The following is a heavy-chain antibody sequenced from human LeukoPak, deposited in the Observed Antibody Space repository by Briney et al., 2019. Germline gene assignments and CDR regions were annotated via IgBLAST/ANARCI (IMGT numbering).Heavy chain of an antibody. Sequence: PGGSLRLSCAASGFTFSSYEMNWVRQAPGKGLEWVSYISSSGSTIYYADSVKGRFTISRDNAKNSLYLQMNSLRAEDTAVYYCARDAYDSRVDCWGQGTLVTVSS. J-gene: IGHJ4*02. D-gene: IGHD3-22*01. CDR2: ISSSGSTI. CDR3: ARDAYDSRVDC. V-gene: IGHV3-48*03. CDR1: GFTFSSYE.